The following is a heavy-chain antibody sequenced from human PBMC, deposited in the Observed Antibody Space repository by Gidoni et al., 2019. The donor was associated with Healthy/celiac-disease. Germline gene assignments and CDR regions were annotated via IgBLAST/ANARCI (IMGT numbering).Heavy chain of an antibody. D-gene: IGHD2-2*01. Sequence: EVQLLDSGGGLVQPWGSLRLSCAASGFTFSSYAMSWVRQAPGKGLEWVSAISGSGGSTYYADSVKGRFTIYRDNAKNTLYLQMNSLRAEDTAVYYCAKVWGVRVPAATIWGHGTLVTVSS. V-gene: IGHV3-23*01. CDR2: ISGSGGST. J-gene: IGHJ4*01. CDR3: AKVWGVRVPAATI. CDR1: GFTFSSYA.